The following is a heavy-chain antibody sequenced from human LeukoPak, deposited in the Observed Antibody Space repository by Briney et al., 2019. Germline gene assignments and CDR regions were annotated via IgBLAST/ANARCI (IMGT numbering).Heavy chain of an antibody. CDR3: ARAGFYNGLDY. J-gene: IGHJ4*02. Sequence: GGSLRLSCTASGFTFSSYWMHWVRQAPGKGLGWVSHIKTDGSTASYADSVKGRFTISRDNAKNTLYLQMNGLRAEDTAVYFCARAGFYNGLDYWGQGTLVTASS. CDR1: GFTFSSYW. CDR2: IKTDGSTA. V-gene: IGHV3-74*01. D-gene: IGHD2-8*01.